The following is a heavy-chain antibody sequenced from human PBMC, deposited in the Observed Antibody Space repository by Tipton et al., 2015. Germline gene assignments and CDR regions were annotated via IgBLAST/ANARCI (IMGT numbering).Heavy chain of an antibody. Sequence: SLRLSCSAAGFTLSRYAMNWVRQAPGKGLEYVSAITTNGYSTYYADSVRGRFTISRDNSKNTLYLQMNSLRAEDTAVYYCAKDRTVLLWFGEFGSFDMWGQGTMVTVSS. D-gene: IGHD3-10*01. CDR3: AKDRTVLLWFGEFGSFDM. CDR2: ITTNGYST. J-gene: IGHJ3*02. V-gene: IGHV3-64*04. CDR1: GFTLSRYA.